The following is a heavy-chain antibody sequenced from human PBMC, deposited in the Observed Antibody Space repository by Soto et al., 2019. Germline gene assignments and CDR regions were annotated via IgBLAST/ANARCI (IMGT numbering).Heavy chain of an antibody. V-gene: IGHV1-8*01. Sequence: ASVKVSCKASGYTFTSYDINWVRQATGQGLEWMGWMNPNSGNTGYAQKFQGRVTMTRNTSISTAYMELSSLRSEDTAVYYCARGGWEYSSSRYPIREYYYYGMDVWGQGTTVTVSS. D-gene: IGHD6-13*01. CDR3: ARGGWEYSSSRYPIREYYYYGMDV. CDR1: GYTFTSYD. J-gene: IGHJ6*02. CDR2: MNPNSGNT.